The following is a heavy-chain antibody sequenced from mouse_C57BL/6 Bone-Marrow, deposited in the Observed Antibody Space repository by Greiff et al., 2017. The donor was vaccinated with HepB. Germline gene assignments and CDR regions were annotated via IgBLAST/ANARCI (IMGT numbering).Heavy chain of an antibody. V-gene: IGHV5-17*01. J-gene: IGHJ4*01. CDR2: ISSGSSTI. Sequence: EVQVVESGGGLVKPGGSLKLSCAASGFTFSDYGMHWVRQAPEKGLEWVAYISSGSSTIYYADTVKGRFTISRDNAKNTLFLQMTSLRSEDTAMYYCAIYYYGSSPFWSYAMDYWGQGTSVTVSS. D-gene: IGHD1-1*01. CDR1: GFTFSDYG. CDR3: AIYYYGSSPFWSYAMDY.